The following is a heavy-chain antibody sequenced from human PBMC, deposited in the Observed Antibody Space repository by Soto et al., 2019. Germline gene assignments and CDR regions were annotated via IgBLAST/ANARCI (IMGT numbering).Heavy chain of an antibody. CDR1: RFTFTDAW. CDR2: IKNKNDGGTT. V-gene: IGHV3-15*01. CDR3: ATFGGLAY. J-gene: IGHJ4*02. Sequence: PGGSLRLSCAASRFTFTDAWMSWVRQAPGKGLEWVGRIKNKNDGGTTDYAAPVRGRFTISRDDSKNTLYLQMDSLKPEDTAVYYCATFGGLAYWGQGTLVTVSS. D-gene: IGHD3-16*01.